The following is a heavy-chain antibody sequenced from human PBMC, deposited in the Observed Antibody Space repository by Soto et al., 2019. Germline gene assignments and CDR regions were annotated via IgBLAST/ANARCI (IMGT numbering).Heavy chain of an antibody. Sequence: GGTLKLSCAAYRLTLSTYWMTWVRQAPGKGLEWVANIGKDGGEKYYMVSVKGRFTISRDNAKNSLYLQMTSLRVEDTAVYYCSGGNALDVWGQGT. J-gene: IGHJ6*02. CDR2: IGKDGGEK. CDR3: SGGNALDV. CDR1: RLTLSTYW. V-gene: IGHV3-7*03.